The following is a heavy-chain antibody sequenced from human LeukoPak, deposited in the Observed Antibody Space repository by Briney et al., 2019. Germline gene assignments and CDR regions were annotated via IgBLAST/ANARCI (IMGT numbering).Heavy chain of an antibody. V-gene: IGHV4-34*01. CDR3: ARSYSGYDIVYYGRFRGPHLFDY. J-gene: IGHJ4*02. CDR1: GGSFSGCC. D-gene: IGHD5-12*01. Sequence: SETLSLTCAVYGGSFSGCCWSWIRQPPGKGLEWIGEINHSGSTNYNPSLKSRVTISVDTSKNQFSLKLSSVTAADTAVYYCARSYSGYDIVYYGRFRGPHLFDYWGQGTLVTVSS. CDR2: INHSGST.